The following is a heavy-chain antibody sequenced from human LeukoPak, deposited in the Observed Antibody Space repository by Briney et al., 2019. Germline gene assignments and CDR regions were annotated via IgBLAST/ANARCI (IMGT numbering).Heavy chain of an antibody. CDR2: ISYDGSNK. V-gene: IGHV3-30*04. J-gene: IGHJ4*02. Sequence: GGSLRLSCAASGFTFSSYAMHWVRQAPGKGLEWVAVISYDGSNKYYADSVKGRFTISGDNSKNTLYLQMNSLRAEDTAVYYCAKDSSVYYYDSRNFDYWGQGTLVTVSS. CDR3: AKDSSVYYYDSRNFDY. D-gene: IGHD3-22*01. CDR1: GFTFSSYA.